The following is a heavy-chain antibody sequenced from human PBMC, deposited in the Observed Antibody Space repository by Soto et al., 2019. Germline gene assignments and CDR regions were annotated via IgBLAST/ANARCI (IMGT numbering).Heavy chain of an antibody. V-gene: IGHV3-33*01. Sequence: GWSMRLSCAACGVTFSSSGMDGVRQAPGKGLEWVAVIWYDGSNKYYADSVKGRFTISRDNSKNTLYLQMNSLRAEDTAVYYCARDREAQQDWSYYATYYYYYGMDVWGQGTTVTVSS. CDR2: IWYDGSNK. J-gene: IGHJ6*02. D-gene: IGHD1-26*01. CDR3: ARDREAQQDWSYYATYYYYYGMDV. CDR1: GVTFSSSG.